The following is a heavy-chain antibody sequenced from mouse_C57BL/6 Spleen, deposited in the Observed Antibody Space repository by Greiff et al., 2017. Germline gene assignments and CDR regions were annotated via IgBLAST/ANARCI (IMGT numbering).Heavy chain of an antibody. CDR1: GYTFTGYW. J-gene: IGHJ4*01. CDR3: ARGKNLRHAMDY. CDR2: ILPGSGST. V-gene: IGHV1-9*01. Sequence: QVQLQQSGAELMKPGASVKLSCTATGYTFTGYWIEWVKQRPGHGLEWIGEILPGSGSTNYTEKFKGKATFTADTSSNTAYMRLSSLTTEDTAIYYCARGKNLRHAMDYWGQGTSVTVSS. D-gene: IGHD1-1*01.